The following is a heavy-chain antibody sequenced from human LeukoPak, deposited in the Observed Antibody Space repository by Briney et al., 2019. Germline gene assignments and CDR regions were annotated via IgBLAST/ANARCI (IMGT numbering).Heavy chain of an antibody. CDR3: ARDLIVGATRGFYFDY. CDR2: IYYSGST. CDR1: GCSISSSSYY. Sequence: SETLSLTCTVSGCSISSSSYYWGWIRQPPGKGLEWIGSIYYSGSTYYNPSLKSRVTISVDTSKNQFSLKLSSVTAADTAVYYCARDLIVGATRGFYFDYWGQGTLVTVSS. D-gene: IGHD1-26*01. J-gene: IGHJ4*02. V-gene: IGHV4-39*07.